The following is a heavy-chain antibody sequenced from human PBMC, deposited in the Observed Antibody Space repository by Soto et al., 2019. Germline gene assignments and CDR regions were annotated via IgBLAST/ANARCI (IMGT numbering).Heavy chain of an antibody. Sequence: GGSLRLSCAASGFTFSSYAMSWVRQAPGKGLEWVSAISGSGGSTYYADSVKGRFTISRDNSKNTLYLQMNSLRAEDTAVYYCAKDAWFGELGYYYMDVWGKGTTVTVSS. J-gene: IGHJ6*03. CDR1: GFTFSSYA. CDR3: AKDAWFGELGYYYMDV. D-gene: IGHD3-10*01. CDR2: ISGSGGST. V-gene: IGHV3-23*01.